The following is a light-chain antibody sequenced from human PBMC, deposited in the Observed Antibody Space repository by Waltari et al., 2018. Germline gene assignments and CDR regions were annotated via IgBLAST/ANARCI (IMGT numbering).Light chain of an antibody. CDR1: QSINIW. V-gene: IGKV1-5*03. Sequence: DIQMTQSPSTLSASVGDRVTITCRASQSINIWLAWYQQKPGKAPKLLIHKASSLESGVPSRFSGTGSGTEFTLTISSLQPYDFATYYCQQYNTYSTFGQGTKLEIK. J-gene: IGKJ2*01. CDR2: KAS. CDR3: QQYNTYST.